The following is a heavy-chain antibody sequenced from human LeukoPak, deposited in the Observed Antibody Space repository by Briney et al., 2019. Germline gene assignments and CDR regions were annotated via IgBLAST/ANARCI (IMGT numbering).Heavy chain of an antibody. CDR3: TRDTRVTTNYYYMDV. CDR1: GFTFSTYG. J-gene: IGHJ6*03. CDR2: ISGSGGSR. V-gene: IGHV3-23*01. Sequence: PGGSLRLSCAASGFTFSTYGMSWVRQAPGKGLEWVSGISGSGGSRFYTDSVKGRFTISRDNSKNTLYLQMNSLRAEDTAVYYCTRDTRVTTNYYYMDVWAKGPRSPSP. D-gene: IGHD4-17*01.